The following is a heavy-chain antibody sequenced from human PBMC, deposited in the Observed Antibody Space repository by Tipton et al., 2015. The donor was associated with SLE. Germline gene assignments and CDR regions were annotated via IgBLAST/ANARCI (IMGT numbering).Heavy chain of an antibody. CDR1: GYTFNSYG. J-gene: IGHJ4*02. D-gene: IGHD5-18*01. CDR3: ARVRVDTAMGVFDF. V-gene: IGHV1-18*01. CDR2: ISAYNGNT. Sequence: QLVQSGAEVKKPGASVKVSCKASGYTFNSYGISWVRQAPGQGLEWMGWISAYNGNTKDAQKLQGRVTMTTDTSTNTAYMELRSLRSEDTAIYYCARVRVDTAMGVFDFWGQGTLVTVSS.